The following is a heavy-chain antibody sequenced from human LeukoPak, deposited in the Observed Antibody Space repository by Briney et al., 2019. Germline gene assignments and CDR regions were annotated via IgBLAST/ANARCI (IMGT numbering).Heavy chain of an antibody. Sequence: PGGSLRLSCAVSGIDFSGYAMSWVRQAPGKGLEWVSGIGSDGSTHYAESVKGRFTISRDNAKNSLYLQMNSLRDEDTAVYYCGLYSLLSGFGESKYDAFDIWGQGTMVTVSS. J-gene: IGHJ3*02. CDR1: GIDFSGYA. D-gene: IGHD3-10*01. CDR2: IGSDGST. CDR3: GLYSLLSGFGESKYDAFDI. V-gene: IGHV3-23*01.